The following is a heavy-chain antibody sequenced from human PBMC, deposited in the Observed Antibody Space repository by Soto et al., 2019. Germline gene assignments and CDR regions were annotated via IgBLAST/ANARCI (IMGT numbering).Heavy chain of an antibody. CDR3: ARHKEREDCSGGSCEGSRTPYYLRTYYYYGMDV. V-gene: IGHV5-51*01. Sequence: EVQLVQSGAEVKKPGESLKISCKGSGYSFTSYWIGWVRQMPGKGLEWMGIIYPGDSDTRYSPSFQGQVTISADKSISTAYLQWSSLKASDTAMYYCARHKEREDCSGGSCEGSRTPYYLRTYYYYGMDVWGQGTTVTVSS. CDR1: GYSFTSYW. J-gene: IGHJ6*02. D-gene: IGHD2-15*01. CDR2: IYPGDSDT.